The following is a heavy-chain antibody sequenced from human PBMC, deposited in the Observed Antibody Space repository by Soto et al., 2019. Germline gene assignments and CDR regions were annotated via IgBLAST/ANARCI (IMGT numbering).Heavy chain of an antibody. CDR1: GGTISSYY. CDR2: IYYSGST. Sequence: TSETLSLTSTVSGGTISSYYWSWIRQPPGKGLKWIGYIYYSGSTNYNPSLKSRVAISVDTSKNQFSLKLSSVTAADTAVYYCARDQSMDVWGKGTTVTVSS. CDR3: ARDQSMDV. J-gene: IGHJ6*03. V-gene: IGHV4-59*01.